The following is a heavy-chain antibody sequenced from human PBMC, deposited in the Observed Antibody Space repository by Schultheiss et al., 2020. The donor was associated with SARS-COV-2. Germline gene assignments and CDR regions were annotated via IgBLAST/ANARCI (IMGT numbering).Heavy chain of an antibody. Sequence: GGSLRLSCAASGFTFSSYAMTWVRQAPGKGLEWVSGISWNSGSIGYADSVKGRFTISRDNAKNSLYLQMNSLRAEDTALYYCAKDMDSSSWDAFDIWGQGTMVTVSS. CDR1: GFTFSSYA. CDR3: AKDMDSSSWDAFDI. D-gene: IGHD6-13*01. V-gene: IGHV3-9*01. J-gene: IGHJ3*02. CDR2: ISWNSGSI.